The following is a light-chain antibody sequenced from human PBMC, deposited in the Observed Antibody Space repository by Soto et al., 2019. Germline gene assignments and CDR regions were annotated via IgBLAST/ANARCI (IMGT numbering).Light chain of an antibody. CDR3: CSYADTTYV. CDR2: EVT. CDR1: VSDVGGYDS. Sequence: QSALTQPRSVSGSPGQSVTISCTGTVSDVGGYDSVSWYQQHPGKAPRLVIYEVTKGPSGVPDRFFGSKSGNTASLTISGLQADDEADYYCCSYADTTYVFGTGTKVTVL. J-gene: IGLJ1*01. V-gene: IGLV2-11*01.